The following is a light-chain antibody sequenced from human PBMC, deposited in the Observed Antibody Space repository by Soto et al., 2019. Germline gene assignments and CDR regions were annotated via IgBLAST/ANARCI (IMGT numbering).Light chain of an antibody. CDR2: AS. Sequence: EIVLTQSPGTLSLSPGERATLSCRASQSVSDSYLAWYQQKPGQAPRLLIYASSRATGIPGRFSGSGSGTDFPLTISRLEPEDFAVYYCQHYGTSGLFGPGTKVDIK. CDR3: QHYGTSGL. CDR1: QSVSDSY. V-gene: IGKV3-20*01. J-gene: IGKJ3*01.